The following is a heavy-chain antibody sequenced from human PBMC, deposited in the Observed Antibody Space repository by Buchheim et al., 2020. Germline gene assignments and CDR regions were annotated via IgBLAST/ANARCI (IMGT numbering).Heavy chain of an antibody. CDR2: IYYSVRT. CDR1: GGSISSSSYY. V-gene: IGHV4-39*07. J-gene: IGHJ4*02. Sequence: QLQLQESGPGLVKPSETLSLTCTVSGGSISSSSYYWDWIRQPPGKGLEWIGSIYYSVRTYYNPSLMSRVTLSLDTSKNQFSMKLSSVTAADTAVYYCARDKTIFGVVTPDYWGQGTL. D-gene: IGHD3-3*01. CDR3: ARDKTIFGVVTPDY.